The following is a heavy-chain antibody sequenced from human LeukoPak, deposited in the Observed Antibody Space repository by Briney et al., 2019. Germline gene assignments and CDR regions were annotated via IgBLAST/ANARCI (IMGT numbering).Heavy chain of an antibody. CDR1: GFTFDDYA. V-gene: IGHV3-23*01. J-gene: IGHJ4*02. CDR3: AKDSAKKYDDY. CDR2: ISGSDGST. Sequence: PGGSLRLSCAASGFTFDDYAMHWVRHAPGKGLEWVSGISGSDGSTNYADSVKGRFTISRENAKNTLYVQMNSLRAEDTAVYYCAKDSAKKYDDYWGQGTLVTVSS. D-gene: IGHD2/OR15-2a*01.